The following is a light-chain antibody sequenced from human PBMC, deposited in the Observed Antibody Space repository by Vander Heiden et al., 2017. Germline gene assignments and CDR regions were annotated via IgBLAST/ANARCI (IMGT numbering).Light chain of an antibody. Sequence: QSALTQPASVSGSPAQSITISCTGTSSDVGYYNYVSWYQHHPGKAPKLIIYEVTNRPSGVSNRLSGSKSGNTASLTISGLQPEDEADYYCSSYTSTSTLVFGGGTKLTVL. V-gene: IGLV2-14*01. J-gene: IGLJ2*01. CDR3: SSYTSTSTLV. CDR1: SSDVGYYNY. CDR2: EVT.